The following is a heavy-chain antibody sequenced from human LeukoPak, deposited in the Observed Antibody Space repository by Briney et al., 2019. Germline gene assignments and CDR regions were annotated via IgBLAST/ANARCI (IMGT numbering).Heavy chain of an antibody. Sequence: GGSLRLSCAASGFTFSSYSMNWVRQAPGKGLEWVSYISSSSSTIYYADSVKGRFTISRDNAKNSLYLQMNSLRAEDTAVYYCARDPTTMVRGVIFGLTKTFDYWGQGTLVTVSS. CDR2: ISSSSSTI. V-gene: IGHV3-48*01. CDR1: GFTFSSYS. D-gene: IGHD3-10*01. CDR3: ARDPTTMVRGVIFGLTKTFDY. J-gene: IGHJ4*02.